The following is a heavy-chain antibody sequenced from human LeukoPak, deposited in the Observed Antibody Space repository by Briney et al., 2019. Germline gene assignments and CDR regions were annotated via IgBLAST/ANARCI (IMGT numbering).Heavy chain of an antibody. Sequence: ASVKVSCKASGYTFSSYAMNWVRQAPGQGLEWMGWINTNTGNPTYAQGFTGRFVFSLDTSVSTAYLQISSLQAEDTAVYYCARSNNDGDYLGVGFDYWGQGALVTVSS. CDR1: GYTFSSYA. CDR3: ARSNNDGDYLGVGFDY. CDR2: INTNTGNP. J-gene: IGHJ4*02. D-gene: IGHD4-17*01. V-gene: IGHV7-4-1*02.